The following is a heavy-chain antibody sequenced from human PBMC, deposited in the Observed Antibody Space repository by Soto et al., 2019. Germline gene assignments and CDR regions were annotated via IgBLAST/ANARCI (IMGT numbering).Heavy chain of an antibody. J-gene: IGHJ4*02. V-gene: IGHV3-23*01. CDR1: GFTFSSYA. D-gene: IGHD2-15*01. CDR3: AKSPPAAGDFVVVVAGRYFDY. CDR2: ISGSGGST. Sequence: GGSLRLSCAASGFTFSSYAMSWVRQAPGKGLEWVSAISGSGGSTYYADSVKGRFTISRDNSKNTLYLQMNSLRAEDTAVYYCAKSPPAAGDFVVVVAGRYFDYWGQGTLVTVSS.